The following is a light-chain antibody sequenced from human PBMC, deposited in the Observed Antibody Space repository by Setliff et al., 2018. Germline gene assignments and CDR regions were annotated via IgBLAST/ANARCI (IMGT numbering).Light chain of an antibody. CDR2: AAS. CDR1: QSISNY. V-gene: IGKV1-39*01. CDR3: QQYNSYSRT. J-gene: IGKJ1*01. Sequence: DIQMTQSPSSLSASVGDRVTITCRASQSISNYLHWYQQKPGKAPKLLIYAASSLQSGIPSRFSGSGSGTEFTLTISSLQPDDFATYYCQQYNSYSRTFGQGTKVDIK.